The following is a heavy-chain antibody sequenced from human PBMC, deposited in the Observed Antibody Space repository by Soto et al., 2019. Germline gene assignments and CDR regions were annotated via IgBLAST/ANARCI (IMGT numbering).Heavy chain of an antibody. J-gene: IGHJ5*02. Sequence: APLKLYWKGSGYTITIYYMHRGRQAHGQGLEWMGIINPSGGSTSYAQKFQGRVTMTRDTSTSTVYMELSSLRSEDTAVYYCARDSVAIWATVTTDNWFDPWGQGTPLTVSS. V-gene: IGHV1-46*01. CDR3: ARDSVAIWATVTTDNWFDP. D-gene: IGHD4-4*01. CDR1: GYTITIYY. CDR2: INPSGGST.